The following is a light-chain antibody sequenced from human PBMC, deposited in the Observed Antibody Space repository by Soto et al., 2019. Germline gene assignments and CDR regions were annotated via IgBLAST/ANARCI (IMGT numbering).Light chain of an antibody. CDR1: SSNIGNNY. J-gene: IGLJ3*02. CDR3: ATWDSSLRVEV. Sequence: QSVLTQPPSVSAAPGQTVTISCSGGSSNIGNNYVSWFRQLPGTAPNLLIYENNNPPSGIPDRFSGSKSGTSATLGITELQTGDEAHYYCATWDSSLRVEVFGGGTQVNVL. V-gene: IGLV1-51*02. CDR2: ENN.